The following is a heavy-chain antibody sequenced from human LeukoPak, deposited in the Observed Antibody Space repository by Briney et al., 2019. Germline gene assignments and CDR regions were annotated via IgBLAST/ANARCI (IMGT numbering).Heavy chain of an antibody. CDR2: INPSGGST. Sequence: ASVKVSCKASGYTFTSSYMHWVRQAPGQGREWMGIINPSGGSTSYAQKFQGRVTMTRDMSTSTDYMELSSLRSEDTAVYYCARDNSVEDTAWWFDPWGQGTLVTVSS. CDR1: GYTFTSSY. CDR3: ARDNSVEDTAWWFDP. V-gene: IGHV1-46*01. J-gene: IGHJ5*02. D-gene: IGHD4-23*01.